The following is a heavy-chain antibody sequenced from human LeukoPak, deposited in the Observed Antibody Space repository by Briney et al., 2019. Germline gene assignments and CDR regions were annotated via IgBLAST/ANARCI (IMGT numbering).Heavy chain of an antibody. CDR2: INHSGST. J-gene: IGHJ3*02. CDR3: ARRWLQFWRAFDI. Sequence: SETLSLTCAVYGGSFSGYYWSWLRQPPGKGLEWIGEINHSGSTNYNPSLKSRVTISVDTSKNQFSLKLSSVTAADTAVYYCARRWLQFWRAFDIWGQGTMVTVSS. CDR1: GGSFSGYY. V-gene: IGHV4-34*01. D-gene: IGHD5-24*01.